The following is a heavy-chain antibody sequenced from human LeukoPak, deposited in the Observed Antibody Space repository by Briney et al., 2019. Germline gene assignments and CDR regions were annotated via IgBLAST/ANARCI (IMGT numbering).Heavy chain of an antibody. CDR2: IYSGGTT. Sequence: GGSLRLSCAASGFTVSSNYMSWARQAPGKGLEWVSVIYSGGTTFYADSVKGRFTISRDSSKDTLYLQMDSLRAEDTAVYYCARNAPYFDSSTYYYNWFDPWGQGTLVTVSS. CDR3: ARNAPYFDSSTYYYNWFDP. D-gene: IGHD3-22*01. J-gene: IGHJ5*02. V-gene: IGHV3-66*01. CDR1: GFTVSSNY.